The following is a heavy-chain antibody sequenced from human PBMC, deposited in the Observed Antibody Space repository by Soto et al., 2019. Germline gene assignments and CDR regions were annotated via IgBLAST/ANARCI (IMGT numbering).Heavy chain of an antibody. CDR2: ISGSGGST. D-gene: IGHD1-26*01. CDR3: ARYRYSGSHLASDY. CDR1: GFTFSSYA. V-gene: IGHV3-23*01. J-gene: IGHJ4*02. Sequence: TGGSLRLSCAASGFTFSSYAMSWVRQAPGKGLEWVSAISGSGGSTYYADSVKGRFTISRDNSKNTLYLQMNSLRAEDTAVYYCARYRYSGSHLASDYWGQGTLVTVSS.